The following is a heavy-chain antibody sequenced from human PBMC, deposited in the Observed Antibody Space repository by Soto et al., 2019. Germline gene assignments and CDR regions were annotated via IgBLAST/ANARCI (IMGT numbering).Heavy chain of an antibody. V-gene: IGHV3-23*01. Sequence: GGSLRLSCAASGFTFSSYAMSWVRQAPGKGLEWVSAISGSGGSTYYADSVKGRFTISRDNSKNTLYLQMSSLRAEDTAVYYCAKSPGVVVVVAYYFDYWGQGTLVTVSS. CDR1: GFTFSSYA. J-gene: IGHJ4*02. D-gene: IGHD2-15*01. CDR2: ISGSGGST. CDR3: AKSPGVVVVVAYYFDY.